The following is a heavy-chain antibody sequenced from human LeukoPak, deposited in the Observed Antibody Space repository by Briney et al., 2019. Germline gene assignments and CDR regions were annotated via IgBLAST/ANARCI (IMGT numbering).Heavy chain of an antibody. Sequence: PGGSLRLSCAASGFTFSSYSMNWVRQAPGKGLEWVSSISSSSSYIYYADSVKGRFTISRDNAKNSLYLQMNSLRAEDTAVYYCAKGISSGWYRFDYWGQGTLVTVSS. V-gene: IGHV3-21*01. CDR3: AKGISSGWYRFDY. CDR1: GFTFSSYS. J-gene: IGHJ4*02. D-gene: IGHD6-19*01. CDR2: ISSSSSYI.